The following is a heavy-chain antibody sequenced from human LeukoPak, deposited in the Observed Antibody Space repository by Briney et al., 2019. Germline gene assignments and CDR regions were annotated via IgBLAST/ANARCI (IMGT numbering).Heavy chain of an antibody. CDR3: ARASGSYWWFDS. CDR2: INPNSGGT. Sequence: GASVTVSCKASGYTFTGYYMHWVRQAPGQGLEWMGWINPNSGGTNYAQKFQGSVTMTRDTSISTVYMELSRLRSDDTAVYYCARASGSYWWFDSWGQGTLVTVSS. V-gene: IGHV1-2*02. D-gene: IGHD1-26*01. CDR1: GYTFTGYY. J-gene: IGHJ5*01.